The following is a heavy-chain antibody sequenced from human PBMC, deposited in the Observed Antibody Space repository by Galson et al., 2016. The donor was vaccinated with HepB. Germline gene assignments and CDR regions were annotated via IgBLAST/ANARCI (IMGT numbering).Heavy chain of an antibody. J-gene: IGHJ3*02. CDR3: AKMDVQLASPIVPWRAFDI. V-gene: IGHV3-23*01. Sequence: SLRLSCAASGFSFYAYAMYWVRQAPGKGLEWVSGISASGSDTYYADSVKGRFTISRDNSLNKVFLQLTTLRDGDTAVYFCAKMDVQLASPIVPWRAFDIWGQGTTVTVSS. CDR2: ISASGSDT. D-gene: IGHD2-15*01. CDR1: GFSFYAYA.